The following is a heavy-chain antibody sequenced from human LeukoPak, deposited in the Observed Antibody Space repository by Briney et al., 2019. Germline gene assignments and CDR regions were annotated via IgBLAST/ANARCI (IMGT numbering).Heavy chain of an antibody. D-gene: IGHD1-14*01. V-gene: IGHV4-39*01. Sequence: SETLSLTCTVSGGPISSSSYYWGWIRQPPGKGLEWIGSIYYSVNTYYNPSLKSRVTISVDTCKNQGCLKLSSVTAADTAVYYCASGASETDYWGQGTLVTVSS. CDR2: IYYSVNT. CDR3: ASGASETDY. J-gene: IGHJ4*02. CDR1: GGPISSSSYY.